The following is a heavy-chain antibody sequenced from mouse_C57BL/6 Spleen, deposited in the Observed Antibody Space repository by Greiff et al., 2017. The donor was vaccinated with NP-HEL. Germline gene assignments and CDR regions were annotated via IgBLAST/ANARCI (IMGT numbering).Heavy chain of an antibody. CDR1: GYSITSGYY. D-gene: IGHD3-3*01. J-gene: IGHJ2*01. V-gene: IGHV3-6*01. CDR2: ISYDGSN. Sequence: QLQESGPGLVKPSQSLSLTCSVTGYSITSGYYWNWIRQFPGNKLEWMGYISYDGSNNYNPSLKNRISITRDTSKNQFFLKLNSVTTEDTATYYCASGAVYYFDYWGQGTTLTVSS. CDR3: ASGAVYYFDY.